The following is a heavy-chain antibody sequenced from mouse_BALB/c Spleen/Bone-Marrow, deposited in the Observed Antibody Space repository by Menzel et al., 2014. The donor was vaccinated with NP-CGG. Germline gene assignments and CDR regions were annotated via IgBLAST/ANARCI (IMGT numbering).Heavy chain of an antibody. CDR3: VRGDYMCLYLDY. Sequence: EVQGVESGGGLVQPKGSLKLSCAASGFTFNIYAMNWVRQAPGKGLEWVARIRSKSKNYETYYADSVKYRFIISRDDSQTMFYLQKSNLKTDDTAIYYCVRGDYMCLYLDYWGQGTTLTVAS. CDR1: GFTFNIYA. V-gene: IGHV10-1*02. D-gene: IGHD2-12*01. J-gene: IGHJ2*01. CDR2: IRSKSKNYET.